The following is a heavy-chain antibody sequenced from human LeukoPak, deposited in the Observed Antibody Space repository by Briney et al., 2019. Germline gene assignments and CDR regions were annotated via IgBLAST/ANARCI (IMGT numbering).Heavy chain of an antibody. CDR3: ARQVSDYFYYYIDV. CDR2: MYYSGAT. CDR1: GGSISSSGYY. J-gene: IGHJ6*03. V-gene: IGHV4-39*01. Sequence: SETLSLTCSVSGGSISSSGYYWNWIRQPPGKGLEWAGRMYYSGATYYNSSLRSRVAISEDTSKNRFSLMLTSVTAADTAVYYCARQVSDYFYYYIDVWGEGTTVIVSS.